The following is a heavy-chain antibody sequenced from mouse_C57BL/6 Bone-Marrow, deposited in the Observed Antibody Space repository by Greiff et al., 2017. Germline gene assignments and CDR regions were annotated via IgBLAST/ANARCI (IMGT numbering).Heavy chain of an antibody. CDR3: ARGGNYVDYAMDY. V-gene: IGHV5-4*01. J-gene: IGHJ4*01. CDR1: GFTFSSYA. CDR2: ISDGGSYT. D-gene: IGHD2-1*01. Sequence: DVQLVESGGGLVKPGGSLKLSCAASGFTFSSYAMSWVRQTPEKRLEWVATISDGGSYTYYPDNVKGRLTISRDNAKNNLYLQLSHLKSEDTAMYYCARGGNYVDYAMDYWGQGTSVTVSS.